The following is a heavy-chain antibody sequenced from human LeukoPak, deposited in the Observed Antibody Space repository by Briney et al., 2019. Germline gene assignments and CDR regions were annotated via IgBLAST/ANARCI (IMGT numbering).Heavy chain of an antibody. J-gene: IGHJ3*02. V-gene: IGHV1-69*13. CDR2: IILIFGTA. CDR3: ARTYDTDAFDI. D-gene: IGHD3-22*01. Sequence: ASVKVSCKAPGGTFSSYAISWVRQAPGQGLEWMGGIILIFGTANYAQKFQGRVTITADESTSTAYMELSGLRSEDTAVYYCARTYDTDAFDIWGQGTMVTVSS. CDR1: GGTFSSYA.